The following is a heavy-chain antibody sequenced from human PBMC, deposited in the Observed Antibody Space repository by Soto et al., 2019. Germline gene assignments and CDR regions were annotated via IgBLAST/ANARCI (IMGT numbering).Heavy chain of an antibody. Sequence: EVQLVESGGGLVQPGGSRKLSCAASGFTFSDSAMHWVRHASGKGLEWVGRIRSKGNNYATTYAASVKGRFTISRDDSKKTAYLQMNSLKTEDTAVYYCIRFSRSLSWYFDLWGRGTLVTVSS. CDR3: IRFSRSLSWYFDL. CDR2: IRSKGNNYAT. V-gene: IGHV3-73*02. CDR1: GFTFSDSA. J-gene: IGHJ2*01. D-gene: IGHD3-16*02.